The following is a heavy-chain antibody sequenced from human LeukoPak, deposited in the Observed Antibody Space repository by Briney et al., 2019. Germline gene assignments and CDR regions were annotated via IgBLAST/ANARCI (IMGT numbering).Heavy chain of an antibody. CDR1: GFTLSSYS. J-gene: IGHJ4*02. V-gene: IGHV3-48*02. D-gene: IGHD3-22*01. Sequence: PGGSLRLSCAASGFTLSSYSMNWVRQAPGKGLEWVSYISSSSSTIYYADSVKGRFTISRDNAKNSLYLQMNSLRDEDTAVYYCARDLRYDSSGYPDYWGQGTLVTVSS. CDR2: ISSSSSTI. CDR3: ARDLRYDSSGYPDY.